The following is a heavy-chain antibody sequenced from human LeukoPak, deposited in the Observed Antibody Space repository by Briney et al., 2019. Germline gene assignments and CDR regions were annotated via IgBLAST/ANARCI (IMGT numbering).Heavy chain of an antibody. CDR1: GYTFTSYD. Sequence: EASVKVSCKASGYTFTSYDINWVRQATGRGLEWMGWMNPNSGNTGYAQKFQGRVTMTRNTSISTAYMELSSLRSEDTAVYYCARALINWNYYDSSGYYSYYFDYWGQGTLVTVSS. CDR2: MNPNSGNT. D-gene: IGHD3-22*01. CDR3: ARALINWNYYDSSGYYSYYFDY. J-gene: IGHJ4*02. V-gene: IGHV1-8*01.